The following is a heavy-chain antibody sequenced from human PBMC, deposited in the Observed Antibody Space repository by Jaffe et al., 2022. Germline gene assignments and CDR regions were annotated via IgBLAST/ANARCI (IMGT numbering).Heavy chain of an antibody. CDR2: IIPIFGTA. CDR3: ASRQGHPTVTTYYYYYYMDV. Sequence: QVQLVQSGAEVKKPGSSVKVSCKASGGTFSSYAISWVRQAPGQGLEWMGGIIPIFGTANYAQKFQGRVTITADESTSTAYMELSSLRSEDTAVYYCASRQGHPTVTTYYYYYYMDVWGKGTTVTVSS. J-gene: IGHJ6*03. V-gene: IGHV1-69*01. CDR1: GGTFSSYA. D-gene: IGHD4-17*01.